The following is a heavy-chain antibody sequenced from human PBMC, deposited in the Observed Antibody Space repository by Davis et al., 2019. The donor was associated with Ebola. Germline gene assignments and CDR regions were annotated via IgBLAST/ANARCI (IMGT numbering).Heavy chain of an antibody. CDR3: TRGVDTTLASWSDALDV. V-gene: IGHV3-66*01. D-gene: IGHD1-26*01. Sequence: GESLKISCAASGFTVSSNYMSWVRQPPGKGLEWVSIIYSGGSTYYADSVMGRFTISRDNAKNTLYLQMDSLTDDDTALYYCTRGVDTTLASWSDALDVWGQGTMVTVSS. CDR2: IYSGGST. J-gene: IGHJ3*01. CDR1: GFTVSSNY.